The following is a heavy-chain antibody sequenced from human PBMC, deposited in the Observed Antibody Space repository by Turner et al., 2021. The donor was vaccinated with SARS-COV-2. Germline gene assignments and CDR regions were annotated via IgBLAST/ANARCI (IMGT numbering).Heavy chain of an antibody. J-gene: IGHJ4*02. CDR3: AKGGGSGLLNFDY. CDR1: GFTFSSYG. CDR2: ISYDGSNK. V-gene: IGHV3-30*18. D-gene: IGHD6-19*01. Sequence: QVQLLESGGGVVQPGRSLRLSCAASGFTFSSYGMHWVRQAPGKGLEWVAVISYDGSNKYYADSVKGRFTISRDNSKNTLYVQMNSLRAEDTAVYYCAKGGGSGLLNFDYWGQGTLVTVSS.